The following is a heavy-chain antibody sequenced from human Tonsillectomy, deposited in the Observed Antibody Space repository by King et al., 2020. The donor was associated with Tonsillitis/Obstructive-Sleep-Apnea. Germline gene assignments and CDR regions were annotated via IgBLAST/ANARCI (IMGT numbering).Heavy chain of an antibody. Sequence: VQLVESGAEVKKPGASVKVSCKASGYTFTGYYMHWVRQAPGQGLEWMGWIKPNSGGTNYAQKFQGWVTMTRDTSVSTAYMELSRLRSDDTAIYYCAGQSRHYWDFDYWGQGTLVTVSS. CDR3: AGQSRHYWDFDY. CDR1: GYTFTGYY. D-gene: IGHD2-8*02. J-gene: IGHJ4*02. CDR2: IKPNSGGT. V-gene: IGHV1-2*04.